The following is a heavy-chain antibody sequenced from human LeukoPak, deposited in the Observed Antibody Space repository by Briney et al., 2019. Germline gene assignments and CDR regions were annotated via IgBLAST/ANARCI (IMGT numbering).Heavy chain of an antibody. V-gene: IGHV3-11*05. Sequence: PGESLRLSCAAPGFTFSDYYMSWIRQAPGKGLEWVSYISSSSSYTNYADSVKGRFTISRDNAKNSLYLQMNSLRAEDTAVYYCARDFPVSYDSSRRYFDLWGRGTLVTVSS. CDR3: ARDFPVSYDSSRRYFDL. CDR2: ISSSSSYT. CDR1: GFTFSDYY. J-gene: IGHJ2*01. D-gene: IGHD3-22*01.